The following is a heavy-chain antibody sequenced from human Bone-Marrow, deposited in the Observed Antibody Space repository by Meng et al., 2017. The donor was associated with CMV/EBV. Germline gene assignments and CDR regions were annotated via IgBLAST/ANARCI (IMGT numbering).Heavy chain of an antibody. CDR2: ISYDGSNK. J-gene: IGHJ5*02. CDR3: ARVRGSSSWYEVYGWFDP. D-gene: IGHD6-13*01. CDR1: GLTFSSYA. Sequence: GEFLKISGAASGLTFSSYAMHWVRQAPGKGLEWVAVISYDGSNKYYADSVKGRFTISRDNSKNTLYLQMNSLRAEDTAVYYCARVRGSSSWYEVYGWFDPWGQGTLVTVSS. V-gene: IGHV3-30-3*01.